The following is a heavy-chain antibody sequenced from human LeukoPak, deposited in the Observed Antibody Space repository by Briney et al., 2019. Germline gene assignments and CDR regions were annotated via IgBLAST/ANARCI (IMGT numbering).Heavy chain of an antibody. V-gene: IGHV3-74*01. CDR1: GFTFSIYW. D-gene: IGHD2-15*01. CDR3: AREDKAVVVVAAEFDY. J-gene: IGHJ4*02. CDR2: INSDGSTT. Sequence: PGGSLRLSCAASGFTFSIYWMHWVRQAPGNGLVWVSRINSDGSTTTYADSVKGRFTISRDNAKNSLYLQMNSLRAEDTAVYYCAREDKAVVVVAAEFDYWGQGTLVTVSS.